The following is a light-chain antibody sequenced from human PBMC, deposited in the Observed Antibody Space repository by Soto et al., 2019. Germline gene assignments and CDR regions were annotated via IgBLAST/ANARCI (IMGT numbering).Light chain of an antibody. Sequence: QSALTQPRSVSGSPGQSVTISCTGTSSDVGAYNYVSWYQHHPGKAPKLMIYDVNKRPSGVPDRLSGSKSGNTASLTISGLQAEDEADYFCSSYAGTYTWVFGGGIKLTVL. CDR2: DVN. V-gene: IGLV2-11*01. CDR3: SSYAGTYTWV. J-gene: IGLJ3*02. CDR1: SSDVGAYNY.